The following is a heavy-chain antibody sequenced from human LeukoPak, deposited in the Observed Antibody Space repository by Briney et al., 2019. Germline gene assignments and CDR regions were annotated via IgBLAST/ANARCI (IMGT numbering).Heavy chain of an antibody. D-gene: IGHD6-19*01. CDR2: IFGSGST. CDR1: GGSISSGPYY. J-gene: IGHJ4*02. Sequence: PSETLSLTCIVSGGSISSGPYYWGWIRQPPGKGLEWIVSIFGSGSTYSNPSSKRRVTISVYTSKNQFSLKLSSVTAADTAVYYCARHGSLSSGLYIRGQGSLVTVSS. V-gene: IGHV4-39*01. CDR3: ARHGSLSSGLYI.